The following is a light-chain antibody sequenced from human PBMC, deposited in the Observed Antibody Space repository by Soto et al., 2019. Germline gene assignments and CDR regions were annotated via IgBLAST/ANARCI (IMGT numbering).Light chain of an antibody. CDR1: SSNIGSNT. CDR3: AAWDDSLNGWV. Sequence: QSVLTQSPPASGTPGQRVTISCSGSSSNIGSNTVNWYQQLPGTAPKLLIYSNIQRPSGVPDRFSGSKSGTSASLAISGLQSEDEADYYCAAWDDSLNGWVFGGGTKLTVL. V-gene: IGLV1-44*01. CDR2: SNI. J-gene: IGLJ3*02.